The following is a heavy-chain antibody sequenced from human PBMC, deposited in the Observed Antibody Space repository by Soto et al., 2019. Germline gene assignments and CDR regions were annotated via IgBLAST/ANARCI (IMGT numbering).Heavy chain of an antibody. CDR1: GFTFSSYG. D-gene: IGHD6-13*01. V-gene: IGHV3-33*01. J-gene: IGHJ4*02. CDR3: ARGVGSSYLDY. Sequence: QVQLVESGGGVVQPGRSLRLSCAASGFTFSSYGMHWFRQAPGKGLEWVAVIWYDGSNKYYADSVKGRFTISRDNSKNTLYVQMNSLIAEDTAVYYCARGVGSSYLDYWGQGTLVTVSS. CDR2: IWYDGSNK.